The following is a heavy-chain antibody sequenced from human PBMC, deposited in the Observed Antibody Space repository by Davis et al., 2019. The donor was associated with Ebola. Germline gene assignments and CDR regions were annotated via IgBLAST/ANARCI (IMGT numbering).Heavy chain of an antibody. D-gene: IGHD1-26*01. J-gene: IGHJ5*01. CDR3: ARDSGTFYVDS. V-gene: IGHV3-7*03. Sequence: GALRLSCAASGFLFGNYWMTWVRQAPGKGLEWLANIRPDGSTQAYVASVRGRFTISRDNAKGSLFLQMNNLRADDTAVYFCARDSGTFYVDSWGQGTLVTVSS. CDR2: IRPDGSTQ. CDR1: GFLFGNYW.